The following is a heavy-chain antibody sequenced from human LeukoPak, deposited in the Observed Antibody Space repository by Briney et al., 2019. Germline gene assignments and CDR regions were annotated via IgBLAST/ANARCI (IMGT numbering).Heavy chain of an antibody. Sequence: GGSLRLPCATSGFTFTTYWMSWVRQAPGKGLEWVASLNKDGTEKYYVDSVKGRFTISRDNAKNSLYLQMNSLRDEDTAVYYCGRDVGIAVADFWGQGTLVTVSS. CDR2: LNKDGTEK. CDR1: GFTFTTYW. CDR3: GRDVGIAVADF. D-gene: IGHD6-19*01. J-gene: IGHJ4*02. V-gene: IGHV3-7*01.